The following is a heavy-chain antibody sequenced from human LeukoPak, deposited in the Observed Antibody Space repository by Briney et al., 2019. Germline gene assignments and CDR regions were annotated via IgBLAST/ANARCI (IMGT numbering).Heavy chain of an antibody. CDR2: MNPNSGNT. CDR1: GYTFTSYD. CDR3: ARGSLTWFGEPLADY. J-gene: IGHJ4*02. D-gene: IGHD3-10*01. Sequence: ASVKVSCKASGYTFTSYDINWVRQATGQGLKWMGWMNPNSGNTGYAQKFQGRVTMTRNTSISTAYMELSSLRSEDTAVYYCARGSLTWFGEPLADYWGQGTLVTVSS. V-gene: IGHV1-8*01.